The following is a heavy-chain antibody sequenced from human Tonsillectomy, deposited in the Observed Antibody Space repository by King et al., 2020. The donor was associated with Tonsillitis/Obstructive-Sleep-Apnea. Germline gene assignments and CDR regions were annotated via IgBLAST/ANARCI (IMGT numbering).Heavy chain of an antibody. V-gene: IGHV4-39*01. CDR1: GGSISSSSYY. CDR2: IYYSGST. Sequence: LQLQESGPGLVKPSETLSLTCTVSGGSISSSSYYWGWIRQPPGKGLEWIGSIYYSGSTYYNPSLKSRVTISVDTSKNQFSLKLSSVTAADTAVYYCARLRSGYDAFDIWGQGTMVTVSS. D-gene: IGHD2-2*03. J-gene: IGHJ3*02. CDR3: ARLRSGYDAFDI.